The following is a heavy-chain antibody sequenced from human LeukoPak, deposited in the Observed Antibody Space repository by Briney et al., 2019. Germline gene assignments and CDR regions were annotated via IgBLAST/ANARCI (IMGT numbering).Heavy chain of an antibody. Sequence: ASVKVSCKASGYTFTSYGISWVRQAPGQGLEWMGWINPNSGGTNYAQKFQGRVTMTRDTSIGTAYMELSRLRSDDTAVYYCARANMVRGVGLFFDRNWFDPWGQGTLVTVSS. V-gene: IGHV1-2*02. CDR1: GYTFTSYG. J-gene: IGHJ5*02. D-gene: IGHD3-10*01. CDR2: INPNSGGT. CDR3: ARANMVRGVGLFFDRNWFDP.